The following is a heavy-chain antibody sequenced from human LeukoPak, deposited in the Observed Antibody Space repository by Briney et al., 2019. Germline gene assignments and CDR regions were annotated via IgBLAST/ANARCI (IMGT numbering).Heavy chain of an antibody. CDR3: GRKGYDSTCFDH. Sequence: SETLSLTCTVSRGSVSSTAYYWGWIRQPPGKELEWIGSIYYSGNAWDNPSLKSRVTISVDTSRNQFSLNLRSVTAADTALYFCGRKGYDSTCFDHWGQRTLVTVSS. J-gene: IGHJ5*02. CDR1: RGSVSSTAYY. CDR2: IYYSGNA. V-gene: IGHV4-39*01. D-gene: IGHD5-12*01.